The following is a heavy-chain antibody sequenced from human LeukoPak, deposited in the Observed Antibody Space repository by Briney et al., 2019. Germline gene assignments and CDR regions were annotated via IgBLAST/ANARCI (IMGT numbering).Heavy chain of an antibody. V-gene: IGHV3-7*01. D-gene: IGHD6-13*01. CDR2: IKQDGTEK. J-gene: IGHJ3*02. CDR3: ARDVSWSDAFDI. Sequence: GGSLRLSCAASGFTVSSNYMSWVRQAPGKGLEWVANIKQDGTEKYYVDSVKGRFTISRDNAKNSLYLQMNSLRAEDTAVYYCARDVSWSDAFDIWGQGTMVTVSS. CDR1: GFTVSSNY.